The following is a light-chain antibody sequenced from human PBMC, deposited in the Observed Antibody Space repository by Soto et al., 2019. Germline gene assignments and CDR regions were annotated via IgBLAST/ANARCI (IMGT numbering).Light chain of an antibody. CDR2: AAS. CDR1: QSLNSNF. CDR3: QQYDTSPPRYT. Sequence: EIVLTQSPGTLSLSPGESATLSCRASQSLNSNFLAWYQQKPGQAPRLLVYAASSRATGIPARFSGSASGTVFTLTISRLEPEDFAVYYCQQYDTSPPRYTFGQGTKLEIK. V-gene: IGKV3-20*01. J-gene: IGKJ2*01.